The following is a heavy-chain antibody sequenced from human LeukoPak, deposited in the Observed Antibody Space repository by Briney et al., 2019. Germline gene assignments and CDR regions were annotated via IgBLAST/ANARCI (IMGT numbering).Heavy chain of an antibody. CDR1: GGSISSYY. CDR2: IYYSGST. J-gene: IGHJ4*02. Sequence: SETLSLTCTVSGGSISSYYWSWIRQPPGKGLEWIGYIYYSGSTNYNPSLKSRVTISVDTSTNQFSLKLSSVTAADTAVYYCARAGAGYDRGVVIPYPVMDFDYWGQGTLVTVSS. CDR3: ARAGAGYDRGVVIPYPVMDFDY. D-gene: IGHD3-3*01. V-gene: IGHV4-59*08.